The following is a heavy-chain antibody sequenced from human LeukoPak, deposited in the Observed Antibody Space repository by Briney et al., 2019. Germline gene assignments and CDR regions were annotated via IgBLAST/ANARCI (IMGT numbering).Heavy chain of an antibody. D-gene: IGHD2-2*02. V-gene: IGHV3-48*01. CDR3: ASRVFCSSTSCYKGNYYYYYYMDV. J-gene: IGHJ6*03. CDR2: ISSSSSTI. CDR1: GFTFSSYS. Sequence: GGSLRLSCAASGFTFSSYSMNWVRQAPGKGLEWVSYISSSSSTIYYADSVKGRFTISRDNAKNSLYLQMNSLRAEDTAVYYCASRVFCSSTSCYKGNYYYYYYMDVWGKGTTVTVSS.